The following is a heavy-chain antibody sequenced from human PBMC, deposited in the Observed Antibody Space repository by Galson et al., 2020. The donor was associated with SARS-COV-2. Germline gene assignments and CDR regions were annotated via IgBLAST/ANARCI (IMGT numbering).Heavy chain of an antibody. V-gene: IGHV4-59*01. CDR2: IYYSGST. CDR1: VASIRSYY. Sequence: SQTPSLTRTVSVASIRSYYWGCIPQPPGKGLEWIGDIYYSGSTKYNPSIKSRLTISVDTSKNQFSLKLSSVTAADMAVYYCARSRVDIVAATALRFDYWGQGTLVAVSS. J-gene: IGHJ4*02. CDR3: ARSRVDIVAATALRFDY. D-gene: IGHD5-12*01.